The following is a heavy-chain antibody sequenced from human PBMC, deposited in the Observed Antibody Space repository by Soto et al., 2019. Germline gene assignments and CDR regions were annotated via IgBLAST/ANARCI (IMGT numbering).Heavy chain of an antibody. CDR2: ISGDNVNT. CDR3: ARGRKGSWFDALDI. J-gene: IGHJ3*02. Sequence: EASVKVSCKASGYTFTSHGINWVRQAPGQGLEWMAWISGDNVNTNYAQKLQGRVTLTTDTSTNTAYMEMTDLRADDTAVYYCARGRKGSWFDALDIWGQGTMVTVSS. V-gene: IGHV1-18*04. D-gene: IGHD3-10*01. CDR1: GYTFTSHG.